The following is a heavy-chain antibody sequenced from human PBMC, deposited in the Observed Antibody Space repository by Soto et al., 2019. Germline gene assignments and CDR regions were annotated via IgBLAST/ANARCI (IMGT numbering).Heavy chain of an antibody. Sequence: GGSLRLSCAASGFTFSDYWMHWVRQAPGKGRVWVSRINSDGSSTFYADSVKGRLTISRDNAKKTLYLQMNSLRAEDTAVYYCASSLLTPFDYWGQGTLVTVSS. CDR1: GFTFSDYW. CDR2: INSDGSST. J-gene: IGHJ4*02. CDR3: ASSLLTPFDY. V-gene: IGHV3-74*01. D-gene: IGHD7-27*01.